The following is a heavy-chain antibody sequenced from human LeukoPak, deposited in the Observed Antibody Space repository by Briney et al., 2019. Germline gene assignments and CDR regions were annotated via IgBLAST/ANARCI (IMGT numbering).Heavy chain of an antibody. D-gene: IGHD1-26*01. CDR3: ARQDPPSRREPLWDFDL. Sequence: GESLKISRSGSGYSLTNYWIGRGRQMSGKGPEWIGINYPAYSYPRFRPFFQDPVTILAGQSLATAYLQWSSLKASDTAMYYCARQDPPSRREPLWDFDLWGRGTLVSVSS. V-gene: IGHV5-51*01. CDR1: GYSLTNYW. J-gene: IGHJ2*01. CDR2: NYPAYSYP.